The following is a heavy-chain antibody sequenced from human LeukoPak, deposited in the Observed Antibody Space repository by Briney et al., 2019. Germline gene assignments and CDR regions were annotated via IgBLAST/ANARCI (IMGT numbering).Heavy chain of an antibody. Sequence: SETLSLTCTVSGGSISSGTYYWGWIRQPPGKGLEWIGSIYYSGSTYYNPSLRSRVTISVDTSKNQFSLRLGSVTAADTAVYYCARVQSRLSWLDPWGQGTLVTVSS. V-gene: IGHV4-39*07. CDR1: GGSISSGTYY. J-gene: IGHJ5*02. CDR2: IYYSGST. CDR3: ARVQSRLSWLDP.